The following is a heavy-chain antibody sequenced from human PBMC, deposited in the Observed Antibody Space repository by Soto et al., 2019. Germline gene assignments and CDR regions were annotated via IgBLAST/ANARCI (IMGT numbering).Heavy chain of an antibody. CDR2: IIPIFGTA. CDR1: GGTFSSYA. V-gene: IGHV1-69*13. D-gene: IGHD6-6*01. Sequence: SVKVSCKASGGTFSSYAISWVRQAPGQGLEWMGGIIPIFGTANYAQKFQGRVTITADESTSTAYMELSSLRSEDTAVYYCARQQYRTLNYFDYWGQGTLVTVSS. J-gene: IGHJ4*02. CDR3: ARQQYRTLNYFDY.